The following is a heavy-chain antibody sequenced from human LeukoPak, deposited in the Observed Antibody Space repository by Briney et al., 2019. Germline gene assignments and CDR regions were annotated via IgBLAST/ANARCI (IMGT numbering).Heavy chain of an antibody. CDR2: MNPNSGNT. V-gene: IGHV1-8*01. Sequence: GASVKVSCKASGYTFTSYDINWVRQATGQGHEWMGWMNPNSGNTGYAQKFQGRVTMTRNTSISTAYMELSSLRSEDTAVYYCARAYPPYYYDFWSGYYPYYYYGMDVWGQGTTVTVSS. CDR1: GYTFTSYD. CDR3: ARAYPPYYYDFWSGYYPYYYYGMDV. J-gene: IGHJ6*02. D-gene: IGHD3-3*01.